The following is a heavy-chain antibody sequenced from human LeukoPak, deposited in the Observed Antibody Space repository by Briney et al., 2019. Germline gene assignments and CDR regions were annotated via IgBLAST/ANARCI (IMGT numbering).Heavy chain of an antibody. Sequence: GGSLRLSCAASGFTFSSYAMSWVRQAPGKGLEWVSAISGSGGSTYYADSVKGRFTISRDNSKNTLYLQMSSLRAEDTAVYYCVKWGAVAGYAHWGQGTLVTVSS. CDR2: ISGSGGST. CDR3: VKWGAVAGYAH. D-gene: IGHD6-19*01. V-gene: IGHV3-23*01. J-gene: IGHJ4*02. CDR1: GFTFSSYA.